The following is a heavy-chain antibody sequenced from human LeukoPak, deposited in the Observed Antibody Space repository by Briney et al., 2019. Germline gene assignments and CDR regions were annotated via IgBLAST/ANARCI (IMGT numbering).Heavy chain of an antibody. CDR1: GGSSSSYY. Sequence: SETLSLTCTVSGGSSSSYYWSWIRQPPGKRLEWIGYIYYSGSTNYNPSLKSRVTISVDTSKNQFSLNLSSMTAADTAVYYCARPPFPYYGDYLYYFDYWGQGTLVTVSS. CDR2: IYYSGST. J-gene: IGHJ4*02. V-gene: IGHV4-59*01. CDR3: ARPPFPYYGDYLYYFDY. D-gene: IGHD4-17*01.